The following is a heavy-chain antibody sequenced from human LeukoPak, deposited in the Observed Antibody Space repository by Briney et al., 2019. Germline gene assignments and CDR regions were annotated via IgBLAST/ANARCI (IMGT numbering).Heavy chain of an antibody. Sequence: PGGSLRLSCAASGFNLRTHAMHWVRQAPGKGLEWVAVLSLDGSQTSYADSVKGRFTIYRDNSKNTLYLQMNSLRAEDTAVYYCAKAGIAVPATPEYCGQGTQVTVSS. CDR3: AKAGIAVPATPEY. V-gene: IGHV3-30*18. J-gene: IGHJ4*02. CDR1: GFNLRTHA. D-gene: IGHD6-19*01. CDR2: LSLDGSQT.